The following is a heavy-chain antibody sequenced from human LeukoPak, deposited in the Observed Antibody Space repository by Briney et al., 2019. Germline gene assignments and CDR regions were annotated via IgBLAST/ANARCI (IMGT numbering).Heavy chain of an antibody. V-gene: IGHV4-4*07. CDR3: ARGDSSSWYYFDF. D-gene: IGHD6-13*01. J-gene: IGHJ4*02. CDR2: IYSSGST. Sequence: NPSETLSLTCTVSGGSISDYYWSWIRQLAGKGPEWIGRIYSSGSTNYNPSLKSRLTMSVDTSKNQFSLKLSSVTAADTAVYYCARGDSSSWYYFDFWGQGALVTVSS. CDR1: GGSISDYY.